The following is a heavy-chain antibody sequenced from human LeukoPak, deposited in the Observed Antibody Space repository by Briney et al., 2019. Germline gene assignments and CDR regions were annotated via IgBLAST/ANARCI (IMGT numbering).Heavy chain of an antibody. CDR2: INHSGST. D-gene: IGHD6-19*01. V-gene: IGHV4-34*01. CDR3: ARGEYSSGWFDY. CDR1: GGSFSGYY. Sequence: WETLSLTCAVYGGSFSGYYWSWIRQPPGKGLEWIGEINHSGSTNYNPSLKSRVTISVDTSKNQLSLKLSSVTAADTAVYYCARGEYSSGWFDYWGQGTLVTVSS. J-gene: IGHJ4*02.